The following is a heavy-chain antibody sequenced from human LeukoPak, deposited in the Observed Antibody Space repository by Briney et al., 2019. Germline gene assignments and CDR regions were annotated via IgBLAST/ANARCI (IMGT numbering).Heavy chain of an antibody. V-gene: IGHV4-59*01. CDR2: VYFSRGT. CDR1: GGSINGYF. Sequence: SETLSLTCTVSGGSINGYFWSRIRQPPGKGLEWLGHVYFSRGTNYNPSLQSRVAILIDTSKKQSSLKLSSVNAADTAVYYCARGQTAAGEIWYFDYWGQGSLLTVA. CDR3: ARGQTAAGEIWYFDY. D-gene: IGHD6-13*01. J-gene: IGHJ4*02.